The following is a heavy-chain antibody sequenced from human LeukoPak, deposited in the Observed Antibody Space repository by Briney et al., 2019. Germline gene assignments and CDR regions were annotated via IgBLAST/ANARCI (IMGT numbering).Heavy chain of an antibody. V-gene: IGHV3-23*01. CDR2: ISDSGGGT. J-gene: IGHJ4*02. Sequence: PGGSLRLSCAASGFTFNTYSMNWARQAPRKGLEWVSTISDSGGGTYYADSVKGRFTISGDNSKNTLYLQMNSLRADDTAVYYCNGADFWGQGTLVTVSS. CDR3: NGADF. CDR1: GFTFNTYS.